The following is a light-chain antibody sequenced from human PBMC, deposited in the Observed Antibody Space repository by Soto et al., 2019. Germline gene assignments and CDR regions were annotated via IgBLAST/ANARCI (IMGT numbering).Light chain of an antibody. V-gene: IGKV4-1*01. Sequence: DVVMTQSPDSLAVSLGERATINCKSSQTIFYSSINKNCLAWYQQKPGQPPKLLISWASTRESGVPDRFSGSVSGTDFTLTISNLQAEDVAVYYCQQYFSSPPHTFGQGTKLDIK. CDR3: QQYFSSPPHT. CDR1: QTIFYSSINKNC. CDR2: WAS. J-gene: IGKJ2*01.